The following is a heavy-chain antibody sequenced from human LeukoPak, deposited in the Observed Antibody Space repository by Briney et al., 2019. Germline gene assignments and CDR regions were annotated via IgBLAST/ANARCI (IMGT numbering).Heavy chain of an antibody. Sequence: PGGSLRLSCAASGFTFSSYTINWVRQAPGKGLQWVSSISGSGSYIYYADSVKGRFTVSRDNAKNSLSLQMNSLRAEDTAVYYCARDDYFDISGYYSDNAFDIWGQGTMVTVSS. CDR1: GFTFSSYT. CDR3: ARDDYFDISGYYSDNAFDI. J-gene: IGHJ3*02. V-gene: IGHV3-21*01. CDR2: ISGSGSYI. D-gene: IGHD3-22*01.